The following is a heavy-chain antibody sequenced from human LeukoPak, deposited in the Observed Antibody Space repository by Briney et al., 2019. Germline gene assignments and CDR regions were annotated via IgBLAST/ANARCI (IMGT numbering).Heavy chain of an antibody. CDR2: ISGSGGST. J-gene: IGHJ3*02. V-gene: IGHV3-23*01. D-gene: IGHD5-24*01. CDR1: GFTFSSYA. CDR3: AKVAVRMATKPDAFDI. Sequence: PGGSLRLSCAASGFTFSSYAMSWVRQAPGKGLEWVSAISGSGGSTYYADSVKGRFTISRDNSKNTLYLQMNSLRAEDTAVYYCAKVAVRMATKPDAFDIWGQGTMVTVSS.